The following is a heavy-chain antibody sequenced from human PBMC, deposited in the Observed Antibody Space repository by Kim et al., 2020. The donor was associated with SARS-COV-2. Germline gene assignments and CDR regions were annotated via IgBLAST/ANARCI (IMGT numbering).Heavy chain of an antibody. CDR3: ARVLKYGDSYYFDY. Sequence: GGSLRLSCAASGFTFSRFYMSSVRQVPGKGLEWVANIAQDGSEEDYVDSVKGRFTISRDNAKTLVYLQMNSLRADDTAVYYCARVLKYGDSYYFDYWGQGTLV. CDR1: GFTFSRFY. J-gene: IGHJ4*02. D-gene: IGHD4-17*01. CDR2: IAQDGSEE. V-gene: IGHV3-7*03.